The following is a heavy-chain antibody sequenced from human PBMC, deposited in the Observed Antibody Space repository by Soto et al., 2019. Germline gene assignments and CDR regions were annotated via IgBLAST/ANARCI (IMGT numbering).Heavy chain of an antibody. V-gene: IGHV1-18*01. CDR1: GYTFMNYG. CDR2: IRASDGYI. CDR3: ARDDNYEPDY. Sequence: QVNLMQSGPEVKKPGASVRVSCKASGYTFMNYGISWVRQAPGQGLEWVGWIRASDGYIKYAAKMEGRITVTTESSTGTGYMELRSLRSDDTAVYYCARDDNYEPDYWGQGTLVTVSS. J-gene: IGHJ4*02. D-gene: IGHD1-1*01.